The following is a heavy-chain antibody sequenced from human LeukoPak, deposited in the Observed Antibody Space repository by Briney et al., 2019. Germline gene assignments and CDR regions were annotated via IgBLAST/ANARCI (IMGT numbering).Heavy chain of an antibody. CDR1: GGSISSRFYY. CDR2: ILHTGNT. J-gene: IGHJ4*02. D-gene: IGHD6-13*01. V-gene: IGHV4-39*07. Sequence: SETLSLACTVSGGSISSRFYYWGWIRQPPGKGLEWFGEILHTGNTNYNPSLKSRVTISVDKSNNQFSLKLSSVTAADTAVYYCARARRGYSSNWYHLPDYWGQGTLVTVSS. CDR3: ARARRGYSSNWYHLPDY.